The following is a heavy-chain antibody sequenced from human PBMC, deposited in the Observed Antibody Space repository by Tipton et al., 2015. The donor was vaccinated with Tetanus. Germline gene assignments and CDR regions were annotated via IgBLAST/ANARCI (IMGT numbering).Heavy chain of an antibody. Sequence: QLVQSGAEVKKPGESLKISCKASGYDFNYYWIGWVRQMPGKGLEWMGLIYPDDSDTRYSPSFQGQVTFSADESISTAYLQWSSLKASATAIYYCASFRDGYFGYWGPGTLVSVAS. D-gene: IGHD3-22*01. CDR3: ASFRDGYFGY. V-gene: IGHV5-51*01. CDR2: IYPDDSDT. J-gene: IGHJ4*02. CDR1: GYDFNYYW.